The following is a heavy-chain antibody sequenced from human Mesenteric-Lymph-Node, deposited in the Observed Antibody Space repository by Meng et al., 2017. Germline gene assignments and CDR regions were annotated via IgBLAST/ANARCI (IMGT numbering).Heavy chain of an antibody. D-gene: IGHD5-18*01. CDR3: TTGLRYSYGLFMEVDY. CDR2: IKSKTDGGTT. J-gene: IGHJ4*02. V-gene: IGHV3-15*01. Sequence: GGSLRLSCAASGFTFSNAWMSWVRQAPGKGLEWVGRIKSKTDGGTTDYAAPVKGRFTISRDDSKNTLYLQMNSLKTEDTAVYYCTTGLRYSYGLFMEVDYWGQGTLVTV. CDR1: GFTFSNAW.